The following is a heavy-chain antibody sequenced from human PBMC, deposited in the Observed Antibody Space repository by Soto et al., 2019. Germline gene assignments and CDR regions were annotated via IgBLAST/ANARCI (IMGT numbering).Heavy chain of an antibody. CDR2: ISNGGSNI. D-gene: IGHD2-2*01. Sequence: GGSLRLSCAVPGLLFSGYGMHWVRQAPGKGLEWISIISNGGSNIEYADSVKGRFTISRDNAKNTLYLQMNSLRAEDTALYYCARDGAMDDYWGQGTLVTVSS. CDR1: GLLFSGYG. V-gene: IGHV3-33*01. CDR3: ARDGAMDDY. J-gene: IGHJ4*02.